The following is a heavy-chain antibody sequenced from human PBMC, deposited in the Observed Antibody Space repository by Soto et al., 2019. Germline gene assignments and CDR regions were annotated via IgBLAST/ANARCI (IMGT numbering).Heavy chain of an antibody. CDR3: ARRIVATETFDY. CDR1: GGSINTYY. J-gene: IGHJ4*02. Sequence: SETLPLTCPVSGGSINTYYWSWIRQPPGKGLERIAYIFSTWTTSNHPSLRSRGTASVDTSKNQHCLHLNSLTSADTAVYYCARRIVATETFDYWGQGALVTVS. V-gene: IGHV4-59*08. CDR2: IFSTWTT. D-gene: IGHD5-12*01.